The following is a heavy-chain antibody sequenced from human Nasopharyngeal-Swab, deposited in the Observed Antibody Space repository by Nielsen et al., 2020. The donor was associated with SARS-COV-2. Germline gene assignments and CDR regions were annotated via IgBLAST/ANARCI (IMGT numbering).Heavy chain of an antibody. CDR2: INTNTGNP. Sequence: WVRQAPGQGLEWTGWINTNTGNPTYAQGFTGRFVFSLDTSVSMAYLQISSLKAEDTAVYYCARDLYSGTKPRFWSGYYGYYYGMDVWGQGTTVTVSS. D-gene: IGHD3-3*01. J-gene: IGHJ6*02. V-gene: IGHV7-4-1*04. CDR3: ARDLYSGTKPRFWSGYYGYYYGMDV.